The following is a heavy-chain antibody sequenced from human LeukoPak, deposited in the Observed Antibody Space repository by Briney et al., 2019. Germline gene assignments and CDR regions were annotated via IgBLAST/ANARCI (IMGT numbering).Heavy chain of an antibody. D-gene: IGHD4-11*01. V-gene: IGHV3-53*01. CDR3: AGAPTAVTRTY. J-gene: IGHJ4*02. Sequence: PGGSLRLSCAASGFTVSSSYMSWVRQAPGKGLEWVSIIYSGGITYYSNSVKGRFTISRDNSKNMMYLEMDSLSAEDKAVYYFAGAPTAVTRTYWPRGTLLSLSS. CDR2: IYSGGIT. CDR1: GFTVSSSY.